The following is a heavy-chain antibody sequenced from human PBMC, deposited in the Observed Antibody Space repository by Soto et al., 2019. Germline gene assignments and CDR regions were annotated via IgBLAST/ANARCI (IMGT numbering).Heavy chain of an antibody. J-gene: IGHJ4*02. V-gene: IGHV4-4*02. D-gene: IGHD3-3*01. CDR1: GVSISSSNW. Sequence: SETLSLTCAVSGVSISSSNWWGWVRQPPGKGLEWIGEIYHSGSTNYNPSLKSRVTISVDKSKNQFSLKLSSVTAADTAVYYCAREGGIAKWEDYWGQGTLVTVSS. CDR3: AREGGIAKWEDY. CDR2: IYHSGST.